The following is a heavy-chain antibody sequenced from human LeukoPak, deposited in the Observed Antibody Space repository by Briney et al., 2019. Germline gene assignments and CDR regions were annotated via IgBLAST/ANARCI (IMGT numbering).Heavy chain of an antibody. CDR1: GGSISPYY. V-gene: IGHV4-59*01. J-gene: IGHJ6*03. CDR3: ARTTMVRGTYYMDV. D-gene: IGHD3-10*01. Sequence: PSETLSLTCTVSGGSISPYYWSWIRQPPGKGLEWIGYIYYSGYTNYNPSLKSRVTISVDTSKNQFSLKLSSVTAADTAVYYCARTTMVRGTYYMDVWGKGTTVTISS. CDR2: IYYSGYT.